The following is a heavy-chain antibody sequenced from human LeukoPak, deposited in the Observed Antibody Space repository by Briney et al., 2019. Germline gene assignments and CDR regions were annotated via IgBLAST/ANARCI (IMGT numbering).Heavy chain of an antibody. CDR2: INLNSGGT. J-gene: IGHJ4*02. CDR1: GYTFTGYY. CDR3: ARAEHAVTHVDY. D-gene: IGHD4-17*01. Sequence: ASVNVSCKASGYTFTGYYMHWVRQAPGQGLEWMGWINLNSGGTNYEQKFQGRVTMTRDTSISTAYMELSRLRSDDTAVYYCARAEHAVTHVDYWGQGTLVTVSS. V-gene: IGHV1-2*02.